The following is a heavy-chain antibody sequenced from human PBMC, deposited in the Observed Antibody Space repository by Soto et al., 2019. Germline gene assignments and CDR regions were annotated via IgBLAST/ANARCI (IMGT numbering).Heavy chain of an antibody. Sequence: QVQLVESGGGVVQPGRSLRLSCAASGFTFSSYAMHWVRQAPGKGLEWVAVISYDGSNKYYADSVKGRFTISRDNSKNTLYLQMNSLRAEETAVYYCARGGYSSGRVSRGRGMDVWGQGTTVTVCS. CDR2: ISYDGSNK. CDR1: GFTFSSYA. V-gene: IGHV3-30-3*01. J-gene: IGHJ6*02. CDR3: ARGGYSSGRVSRGRGMDV. D-gene: IGHD6-25*01.